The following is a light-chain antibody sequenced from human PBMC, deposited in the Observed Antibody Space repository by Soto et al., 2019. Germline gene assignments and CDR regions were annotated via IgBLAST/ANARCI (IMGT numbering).Light chain of an antibody. Sequence: EIVMTQSPATLSVSPGERATLSCKSVSSNLAWYQQKPGQAPRLLIYGASTRATGIPARFSGSGSGTEFTLTISSLQSEDFVVYYCQQYNNWPPTFGQGTKLEIK. CDR3: QQYNNWPPT. CDR2: GAS. V-gene: IGKV3-15*01. CDR1: SVSSN. J-gene: IGKJ2*01.